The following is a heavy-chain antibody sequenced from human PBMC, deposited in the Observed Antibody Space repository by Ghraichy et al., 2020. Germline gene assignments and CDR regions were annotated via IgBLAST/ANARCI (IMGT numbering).Heavy chain of an antibody. V-gene: IGHV3-30*04. D-gene: IGHD2-2*01. CDR2: ISYDGSNK. Sequence: GGSLRLSCAASGFTFSSYAMHWVRQAPGKGLEWVAVISYDGSNKYYADSVKGRFTISRDNSKNTLYLQMTSLRAEDTAVYYCARGTGYCSSTSCYDGEVGTNFDYWGQGTLVTVPA. CDR1: GFTFSSYA. J-gene: IGHJ4*02. CDR3: ARGTGYCSSTSCYDGEVGTNFDY.